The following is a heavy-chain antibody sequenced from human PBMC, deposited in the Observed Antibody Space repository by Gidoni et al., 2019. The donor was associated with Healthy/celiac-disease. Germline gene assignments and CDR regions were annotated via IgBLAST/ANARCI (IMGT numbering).Heavy chain of an antibody. J-gene: IGHJ4*02. CDR3: AKDPQSLSLVLPQHDY. Sequence: EVQLLESGGGLVQPGGSLRLSCAASGFTFSSYAMSWVRQAPGKGVEWVSAISGSGGSTYYADSVKGRFTISRDNSKNTLYLQMNSLRAEDTAVYYCAKDPQSLSLVLPQHDYWGQGTLVTVSS. CDR1: GFTFSSYA. V-gene: IGHV3-23*01. CDR2: ISGSGGST. D-gene: IGHD6-13*01.